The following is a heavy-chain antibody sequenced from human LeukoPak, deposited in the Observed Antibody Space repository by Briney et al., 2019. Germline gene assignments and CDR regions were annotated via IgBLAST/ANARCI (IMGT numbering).Heavy chain of an antibody. CDR1: GVSISYYY. CDR2: IYTTGST. D-gene: IGHD6-13*01. Sequence: SETLSLTCSVSGVSISYYYWTWIRQPAGKGLEWIGRIYTTGSTNYNPSLKSRVTMPVDTSKNQFSLKLSSVAAADTAVYYCARQLAAAGTAGFDYWGQGTLVTVSS. CDR3: ARQLAAAGTAGFDY. V-gene: IGHV4-4*07. J-gene: IGHJ4*02.